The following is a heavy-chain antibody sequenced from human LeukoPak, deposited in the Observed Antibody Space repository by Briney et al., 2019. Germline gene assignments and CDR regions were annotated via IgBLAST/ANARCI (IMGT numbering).Heavy chain of an antibody. V-gene: IGHV1-69*06. CDR2: IIPIFGTA. J-gene: IGHJ4*02. D-gene: IGHD4-17*01. CDR3: ASGDDYGDSTLAY. CDR1: GGTFNSYA. Sequence: SSVTVSYKASGGTFNSYAISWVRQAPGPGLEWMGGIIPIFGTANYAQKFQGRVTITADKSTSTAYMELSSLRSEDTAVYYCASGDDYGDSTLAYWGQGTLVTASS.